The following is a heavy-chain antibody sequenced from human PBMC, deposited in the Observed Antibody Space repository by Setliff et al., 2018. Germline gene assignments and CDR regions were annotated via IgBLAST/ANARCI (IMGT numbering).Heavy chain of an antibody. D-gene: IGHD1-1*01. Sequence: SETLSLTCDVSGISITSGHYWGWIRQPPGKGLEWIATIYHRGRTYYNPSLDSRVTISLDTYKNQYSLRLRSVTAADTAVYYCASPRRDDLDTPFDAFDLWGQGTKVTVSS. CDR2: IYHRGRT. V-gene: IGHV4-38-2*01. CDR3: ASPRRDDLDTPFDAFDL. CDR1: GISITSGHY. J-gene: IGHJ3*01.